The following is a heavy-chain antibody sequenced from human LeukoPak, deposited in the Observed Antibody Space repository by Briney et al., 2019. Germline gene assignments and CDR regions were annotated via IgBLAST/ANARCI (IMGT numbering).Heavy chain of an antibody. CDR1: EFTFSTYA. V-gene: IGHV3-23*01. J-gene: IGHJ4*02. CDR2: ISGGGGGT. Sequence: GGSLRLSCAASEFTFSTYAMSWVRQAPGKGLEWVSTISGGGGGTYYADSVKGRFTVSRDNSKNTLHLQMNSLRAEDTAVYYCARTEMVVVIKYYFDSWGQGTLVTVSS. D-gene: IGHD3-22*01. CDR3: ARTEMVVVIKYYFDS.